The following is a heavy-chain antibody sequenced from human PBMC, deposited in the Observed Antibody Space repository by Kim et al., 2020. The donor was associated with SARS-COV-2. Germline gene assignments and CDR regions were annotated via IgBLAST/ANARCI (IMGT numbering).Heavy chain of an antibody. CDR1: GGSVSSGSYY. CDR3: ARDTLTGYYHYYYYGMDV. CDR2: IYYSGST. Sequence: SETLSLTCTVSGGSVSSGSYYWSWIRQPPGKGLEWIGYIYYSGSTNYNPSLKSRVTISVDTSKNQFSLKLSSVTAADTAVYYCARDTLTGYYHYYYYGMDVWGQGTTVTVSS. V-gene: IGHV4-61*01. D-gene: IGHD3-9*01. J-gene: IGHJ6*02.